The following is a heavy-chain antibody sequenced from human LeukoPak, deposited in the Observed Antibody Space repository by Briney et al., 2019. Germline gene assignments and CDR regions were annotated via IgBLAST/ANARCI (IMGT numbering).Heavy chain of an antibody. V-gene: IGHV4-34*01. J-gene: IGHJ4*02. CDR1: GGSFSGYY. Sequence: SETLSLTCAVYGGSFSGYYWSWIRQPPGKGLEWIGEINHSGSTNYNPSLKSRVTISVDTSKNQFSLKLSSVTAADTAVYYCALGYCTNGVCPIIDYWGQGTLVTVSS. D-gene: IGHD2-8*01. CDR2: INHSGST. CDR3: ALGYCTNGVCPIIDY.